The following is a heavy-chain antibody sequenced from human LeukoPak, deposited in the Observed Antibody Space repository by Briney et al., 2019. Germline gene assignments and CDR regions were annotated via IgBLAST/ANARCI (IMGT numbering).Heavy chain of an antibody. J-gene: IGHJ3*02. Sequence: ASVKVSCKASGYTFTGYYIHWVRQAPGQGLEWMGWIYPYSGDTNYAQNFQDRVTMTRDTSISTAYMELSRLRSDDTAVYYCARGGRFEAFDMWGQGTMVTVSS. CDR1: GYTFTGYY. D-gene: IGHD3-10*01. CDR2: IYPYSGDT. V-gene: IGHV1-2*02. CDR3: ARGGRFEAFDM.